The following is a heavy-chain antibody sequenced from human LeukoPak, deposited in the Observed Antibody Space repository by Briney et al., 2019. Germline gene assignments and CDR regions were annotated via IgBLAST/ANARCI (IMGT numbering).Heavy chain of an antibody. D-gene: IGHD2-2*02. CDR2: INHSGST. V-gene: IGHV4-34*01. J-gene: IGHJ4*02. CDR3: ARGRKGLGYCSSTSCYRGYFDY. Sequence: PSETLSLTCAVYGGSFSGYYWSWIRQPPGKGLEWIGEINHSGSTNYNPSLKSRVTISVDTDKKKFSLKLSSVNAADTAVYYCARGRKGLGYCSSTSCYRGYFDYWGQGTLVTVSS. CDR1: GGSFSGYY.